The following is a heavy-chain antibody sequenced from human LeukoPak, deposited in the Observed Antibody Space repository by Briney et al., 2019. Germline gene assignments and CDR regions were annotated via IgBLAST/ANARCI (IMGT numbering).Heavy chain of an antibody. Sequence: SGTLSLTCTVSGGSISSYYWSWIRQPPGKGLEWIGYIYYSGSTNYSPSLKSRVTISVDTSKNQFSLKLSSVTAADTAVYYCARGRAAADFDYWGQGTLVTVSS. D-gene: IGHD6-13*01. V-gene: IGHV4-59*12. CDR1: GGSISSYY. CDR3: ARGRAAADFDY. J-gene: IGHJ4*02. CDR2: IYYSGST.